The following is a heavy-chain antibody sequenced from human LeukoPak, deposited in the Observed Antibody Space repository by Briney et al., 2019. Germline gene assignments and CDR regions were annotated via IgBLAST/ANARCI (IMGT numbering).Heavy chain of an antibody. V-gene: IGHV3-48*02. J-gene: IGHJ6*02. CDR3: ASVWFGGYYYYYGMDV. CDR1: GFTLSSYS. Sequence: SGGSLRLSCAASGFTLSSYSMNWVRQAPGKGLEWVSYIDSSSDTIYYAYSVKGLFTITRDNAKNSLYLQMDSLRDEDTAVYYCASVWFGGYYYYYGMDVWGQGTTVTVSS. CDR2: IDSSSDTI. D-gene: IGHD3-10*01.